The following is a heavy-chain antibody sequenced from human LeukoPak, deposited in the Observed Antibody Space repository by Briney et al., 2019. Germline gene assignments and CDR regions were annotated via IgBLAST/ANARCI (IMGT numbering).Heavy chain of an antibody. V-gene: IGHV3-23*01. CDR2: ISSGGDRT. J-gene: IGHJ4*02. CDR1: GFSFSSYA. Sequence: GGSLRLSCAATGFSFSSYALSWVRQAPGKGLEWVSAISSGGDRTYYADSVTGRFTISRVNSKNMLFLQMSSLRAEDAAMYYCTREAIATGYAYDWGQGTLVTVFS. CDR3: TREAIATGYAYD. D-gene: IGHD3-16*01.